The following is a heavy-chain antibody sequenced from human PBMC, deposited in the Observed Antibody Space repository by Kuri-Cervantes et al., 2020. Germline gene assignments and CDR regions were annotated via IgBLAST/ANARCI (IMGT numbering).Heavy chain of an antibody. CDR2: ISYDGSNK. Sequence: GESLKISCAASGFTFSSYAMHWVRQAPGKGLEWVAVISYDGSNKYYADSVKGRFTISRDNSKNTLYLQMNSLRAEDTAVYYCARGWDLPDGMDVWGQGTMVTVSS. V-gene: IGHV3-30-3*01. CDR1: GFTFSSYA. CDR3: ARGWDLPDGMDV. J-gene: IGHJ6*02. D-gene: IGHD1-26*01.